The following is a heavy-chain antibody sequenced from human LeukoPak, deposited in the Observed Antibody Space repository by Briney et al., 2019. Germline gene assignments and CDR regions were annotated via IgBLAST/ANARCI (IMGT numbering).Heavy chain of an antibody. CDR1: GGSISSGGYY. Sequence: SETLSLTCTVSGGSISSGGYYWSWIRQHPGKGLEWIGYIYYSGSTYYNPSLKSRVTISVDTSKNQFSLKLSSVTAADTAVYYCARDGLRSGAFDIWGQGTMVTVSS. V-gene: IGHV4-31*03. CDR2: IYYSGST. CDR3: ARDGLRSGAFDI. J-gene: IGHJ3*02. D-gene: IGHD5-12*01.